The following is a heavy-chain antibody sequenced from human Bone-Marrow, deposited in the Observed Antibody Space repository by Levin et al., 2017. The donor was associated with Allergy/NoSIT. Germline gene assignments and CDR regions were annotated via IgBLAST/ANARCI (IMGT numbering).Heavy chain of an antibody. D-gene: IGHD3-3*01. V-gene: IGHV4-61*08. CDR1: GGSVSSDAFY. Sequence: SQTLSLTCSVSGGSVSSDAFYWSWIRLSPGRELEWIGYIYYNGDTFYSPSLKSRVTISIDTSMNQFSLQLRSVTAADTATYYCARWRSGSFRYYFDYWGQGALVTVSS. CDR2: IYYNGDT. J-gene: IGHJ4*02. CDR3: ARWRSGSFRYYFDY.